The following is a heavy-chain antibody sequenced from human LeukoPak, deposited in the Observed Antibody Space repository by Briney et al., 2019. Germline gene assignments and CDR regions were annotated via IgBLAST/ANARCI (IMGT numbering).Heavy chain of an antibody. CDR2: ISAYNGNT. J-gene: IGHJ6*02. CDR1: GYTFTSYG. CDR3: ARDQDFWSGYYYYGMDV. V-gene: IGHV1-18*01. Sequence: GASVKVSCKASGYTFTSYGISWVRQAPGQGLEWMGWISAYNGNTNYAQKLQGRVTMTTVTSTSTAYMELRSLRSDDTAVYYCARDQDFWSGYYYYGMDVWGQGTTVTVSS. D-gene: IGHD3-3*01.